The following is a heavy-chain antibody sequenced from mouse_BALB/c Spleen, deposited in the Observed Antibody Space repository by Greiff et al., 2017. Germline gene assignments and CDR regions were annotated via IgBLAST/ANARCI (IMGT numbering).Heavy chain of an antibody. J-gene: IGHJ4*01. CDR3: TRDDGYSYAMDY. D-gene: IGHD2-3*01. CDR1: GFTFSSYT. V-gene: IGHV5-6-4*01. Sequence: EVQGVESGGGLVKPGGSLKLSCAASGFTFSSYTMSWVRQTPEKRLEWVATISSGGSYTYYPDSVKGRFTISRDNAKNTLYLQMSSLKSEDTAMYYCTRDDGYSYAMDYWGQGTSVTVSS. CDR2: ISSGGSYT.